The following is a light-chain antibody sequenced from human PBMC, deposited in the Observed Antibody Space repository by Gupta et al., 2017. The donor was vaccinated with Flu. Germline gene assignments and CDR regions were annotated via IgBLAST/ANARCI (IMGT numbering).Light chain of an antibody. CDR2: DVS. CDR3: SSYTSISTFYV. J-gene: IGLJ1*01. Sequence: QSALTQPASVSGSPGQSITISCTGTSSDVGRSDSVSWYQQHPGKAPKLLIYDVSSRPSGVSSRFSCSTSGNTASPTISVLQAEDETYYYCSSYTSISTFYVFGSGTKVTVL. V-gene: IGLV2-14*03. CDR1: SSDVGRSDS.